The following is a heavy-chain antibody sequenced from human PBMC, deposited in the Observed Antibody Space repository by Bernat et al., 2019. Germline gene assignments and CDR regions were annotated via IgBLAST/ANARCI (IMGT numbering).Heavy chain of an antibody. D-gene: IGHD6-19*01. CDR2: IYYSGST. CDR3: ARHPFSCWPSYYYYGMDV. CDR1: GGSISSSNYY. V-gene: IGHV4-39*01. Sequence: QLQLQESGPGLVKPSETLSLTCTVSGGSISSSNYYWGWIRQPPEKRLEWIGSIYYSGSTHYSPSLKSRGTISVDTSKNQFSLKLSSVTAADTAVYYCARHPFSCWPSYYYYGMDVWGQGTTVTVSS. J-gene: IGHJ6*02.